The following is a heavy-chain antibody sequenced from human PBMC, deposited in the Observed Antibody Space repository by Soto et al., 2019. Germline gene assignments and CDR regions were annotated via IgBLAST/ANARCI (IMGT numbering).Heavy chain of an antibody. V-gene: IGHV3-30*03. CDR1: GFTFSSYG. J-gene: IGHJ4*02. D-gene: IGHD4-17*01. Sequence: GGSLRLSCAASGFTFSSYGMHWVRQAPGKGLEWVAVISYDGSNKYYADSVKGRFTISRDNSKNTLYLQMNSLRAEDTAVYYCATSDYGDYANARGNWGQGTLVTVSS. CDR2: ISYDGSNK. CDR3: ATSDYGDYANARGN.